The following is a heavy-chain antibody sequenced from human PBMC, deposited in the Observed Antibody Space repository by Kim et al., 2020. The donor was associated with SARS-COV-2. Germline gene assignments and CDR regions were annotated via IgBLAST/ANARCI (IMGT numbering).Heavy chain of an antibody. Sequence: SETLSLTCAVSGGSIRSYSWSWIRQPPGKGLEWIGYISYIGSTNYNPSLKSRVTISVDTSKNQFSLKLRSATAADTALYYCARDRSPAWFDPWGQGTLVTVSS. CDR2: ISYIGST. V-gene: IGHV4-59*01. CDR3: ARDRSPAWFDP. J-gene: IGHJ5*02. CDR1: GGSIRSYS.